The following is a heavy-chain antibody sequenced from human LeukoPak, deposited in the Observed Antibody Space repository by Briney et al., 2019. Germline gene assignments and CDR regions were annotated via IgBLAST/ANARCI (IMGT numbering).Heavy chain of an antibody. Sequence: ASVKVSCKASGYTFTSYGISWVRQAPGQGLEWMGWISAYNGNTNYAQKLQGRVTMTTDTSTSTAYMELRSLRSDDTAVYYCARVSGAGLRYFGGRFDPWGQGTLVTVSS. D-gene: IGHD3-9*01. J-gene: IGHJ5*02. V-gene: IGHV1-18*01. CDR1: GYTFTSYG. CDR3: ARVSGAGLRYFGGRFDP. CDR2: ISAYNGNT.